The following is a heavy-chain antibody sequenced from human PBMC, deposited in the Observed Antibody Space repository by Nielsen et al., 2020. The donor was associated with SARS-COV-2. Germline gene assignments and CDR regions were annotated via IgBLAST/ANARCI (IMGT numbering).Heavy chain of an antibody. CDR1: GGSISSGDYY. CDR3: ARGFDI. CDR2: IYYSGST. J-gene: IGHJ3*02. V-gene: IGHV4-61*08. Sequence: SETLSLTCTVSGGSISSGDYYRSWIRQPPGKGLEWIGYIYYSGSTNYNPSLKSRVTISVDTSKNQFSLKLSSVTAADTAVYYCARGFDIWGQGTMVTVSS.